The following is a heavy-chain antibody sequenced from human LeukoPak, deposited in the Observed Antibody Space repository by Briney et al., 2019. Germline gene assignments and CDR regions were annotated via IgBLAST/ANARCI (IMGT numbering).Heavy chain of an antibody. Sequence: TETLPLTCAVYGGSFSGYYWSWIRQPPGKGLEWIGEINHSGSTNYNPSLKSRVTISVDTSKNQFSLKLSSVTAADTAVYYCARLGVRGVLYWGQGTLVTVSS. CDR2: INHSGST. CDR3: ARLGVRGVLY. J-gene: IGHJ4*02. V-gene: IGHV4-34*01. CDR1: GGSFSGYY. D-gene: IGHD3-10*01.